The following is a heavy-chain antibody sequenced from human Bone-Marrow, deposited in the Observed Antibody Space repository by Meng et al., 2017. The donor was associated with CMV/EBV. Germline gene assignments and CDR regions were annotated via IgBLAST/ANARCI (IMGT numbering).Heavy chain of an antibody. CDR3: ARTTNSYLNCWHNCFDP. CDR2: IYDSGST. V-gene: IGHV4-30-4*08. Sequence: CLLSGGSTGSGDYNWSWIRQPPGKGLEWIGSIYDSGSTYHNPSLKSRVTITVDTSKNRFSLKLSSVTASDTARDYYARTTNSYLNCWHNCFDPWGQGILVTVSS. CDR1: GGSTGSGDYN. J-gene: IGHJ5*01. D-gene: IGHD2-21*01.